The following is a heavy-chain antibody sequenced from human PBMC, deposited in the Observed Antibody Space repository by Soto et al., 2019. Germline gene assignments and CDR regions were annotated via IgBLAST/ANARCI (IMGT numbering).Heavy chain of an antibody. CDR1: GYTFTSYD. CDR2: MNPNTGNT. D-gene: IGHD1-20*01. CDR3: AREITGKFPN. V-gene: IGHV1-8*01. Sequence: QVQLVQSGAEVKKPGASVKVSCKTSGYTFTSYDINRVRQATGQGLEWMGWMNPNTGNTGYAQKFQGRVTMTTNTSISTAYMELSSLSSEDTAVYYCAREITGKFPNWGQGTLVTVSS. J-gene: IGHJ4*02.